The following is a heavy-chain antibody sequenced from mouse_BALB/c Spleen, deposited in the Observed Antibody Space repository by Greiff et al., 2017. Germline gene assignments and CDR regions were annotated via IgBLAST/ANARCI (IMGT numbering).Heavy chain of an antibody. CDR1: GYTFTSYW. J-gene: IGHJ4*01. CDR3: AKSGTLYAMDY. V-gene: IGHV1-7*01. CDR2: INPSTGYT. D-gene: IGHD4-1*01. Sequence: VKLQQSGAELAKPGASVKMSCKASGYTFTSYWMHWVKQRPGQGLEWIGYINPSTGYTEYNQKFKDKATLTADKSSSTAYMQLSSLTSEDSAVYYCAKSGTLYAMDYWGQGTSVTVSS.